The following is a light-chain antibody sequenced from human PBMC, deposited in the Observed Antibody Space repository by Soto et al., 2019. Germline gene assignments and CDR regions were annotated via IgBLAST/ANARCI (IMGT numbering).Light chain of an antibody. CDR3: QQYSDWFT. J-gene: IGKJ2*01. Sequence: EIVMTQSPATLSVSPGESATLSCRASQSVSSNLAWYQQKPGQAPRLLIYGASTRATGIAARFSGSGSGTEFTLTISSLQSEDFAVYYCQQYSDWFTFGQVTKLAIK. CDR2: GAS. V-gene: IGKV3-15*01. CDR1: QSVSSN.